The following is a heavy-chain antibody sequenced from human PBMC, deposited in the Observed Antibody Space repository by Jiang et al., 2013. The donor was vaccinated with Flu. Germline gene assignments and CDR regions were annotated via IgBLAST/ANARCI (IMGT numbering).Heavy chain of an antibody. CDR3: ARISDSGTAFDI. J-gene: IGHJ3*02. CDR2: IIPIHGTV. Sequence: AEVKKPGSSVKVSCQTSGDMFNSYGFTWVRLTPGQGPEWIGRIIPIHGTVNHAQTFRGRVTITADKSTSIAYMELSNLRSEDTAVYYCARISDSGTAFDIWGQGTKVTVSS. CDR1: GDMFNSYG. V-gene: IGHV1-69*04. D-gene: IGHD4-17*01.